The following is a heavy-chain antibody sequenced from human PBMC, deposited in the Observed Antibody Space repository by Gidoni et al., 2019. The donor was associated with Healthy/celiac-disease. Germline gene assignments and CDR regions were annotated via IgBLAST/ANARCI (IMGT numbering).Heavy chain of an antibody. D-gene: IGHD5-18*01. CDR3: ARMGGYSYGVDY. CDR1: EFTFSSYW. Sequence: EVQLVESGGGLVQPGGSLRLSCDASEFTFSSYWMNCVRQAPGKGLVWVSRIKSEGSSTSYADSVKSRFTISRDNAKNTLYLQMNSLRAEETAVYDCARMGGYSYGVDYWGQGTLDTVSS. CDR2: IKSEGSST. J-gene: IGHJ4*02. V-gene: IGHV3-74*01.